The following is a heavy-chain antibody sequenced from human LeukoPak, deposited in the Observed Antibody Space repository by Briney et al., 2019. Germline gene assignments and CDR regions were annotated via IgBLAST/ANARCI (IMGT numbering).Heavy chain of an antibody. D-gene: IGHD6-19*01. CDR3: ARQYRSSGWYPGY. Sequence: PSETLSLTCAVYGGSFSGYYWSWIRQPPGKGLEWIGEINHSGSTNYNPSLKSRVTISVDTSKNQFSLKLSSVTAADTAVYYCARQYRSSGWYPGYWGQGTLVTVSS. CDR1: GGSFSGYY. J-gene: IGHJ4*02. CDR2: INHSGST. V-gene: IGHV4-34*01.